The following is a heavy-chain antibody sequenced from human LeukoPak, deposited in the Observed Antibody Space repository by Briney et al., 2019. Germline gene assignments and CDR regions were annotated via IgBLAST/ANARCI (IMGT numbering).Heavy chain of an antibody. V-gene: IGHV3-11*01. CDR2: ISSSGSTI. D-gene: IGHD3-9*01. CDR3: ARDFTYYDILTGYYKTLYYYMDV. CDR1: GFTFSNAW. J-gene: IGHJ6*03. Sequence: GGSLRLSCAASGFTFSNAWMSWIRQAPGKGLEWVSYISSSGSTIYYADSVKGRFTISRDNAKNSLYLQMNSLRAEDTAVYYCARDFTYYDILTGYYKTLYYYMDVWGKGTTVTISS.